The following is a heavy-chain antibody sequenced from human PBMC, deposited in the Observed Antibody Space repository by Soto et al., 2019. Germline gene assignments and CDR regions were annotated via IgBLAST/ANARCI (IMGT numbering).Heavy chain of an antibody. CDR2: ISYDGGNE. Sequence: QVQLAESGGGVVQPGRSLRLSCAASGFTFSHYAFHWVRQAPGKGLAWVAGISYDGGNEYYADSEKGRFTISRDSPKNTLYLQMNNLRPEDTAVYYCVKGGTTSAFSTFDIWGQGTVVTVSS. V-gene: IGHV3-30*18. CDR3: VKGGTTSAFSTFDI. J-gene: IGHJ3*02. D-gene: IGHD1-1*01. CDR1: GFTFSHYA.